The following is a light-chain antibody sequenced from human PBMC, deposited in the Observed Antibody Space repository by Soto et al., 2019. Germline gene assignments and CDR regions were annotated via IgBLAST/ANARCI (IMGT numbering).Light chain of an antibody. Sequence: QSALTQPASVSGSPGQSITISCTGTSSDVGGYKYASWYQQHPGKAPKFMIYDVSIRPSGVSNRFSGSKSGNTASLTISGLQAEDEADYYCCSYTSGSRYVFGTGTKVTVL. CDR2: DVS. J-gene: IGLJ1*01. CDR3: CSYTSGSRYV. V-gene: IGLV2-14*01. CDR1: SSDVGGYKY.